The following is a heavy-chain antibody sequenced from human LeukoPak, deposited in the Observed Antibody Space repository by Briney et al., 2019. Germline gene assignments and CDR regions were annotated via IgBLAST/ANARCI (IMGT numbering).Heavy chain of an antibody. CDR3: ARDPPGPDTNFDY. Sequence: SQTLSLTCAISGDSVSSKSAAWNWIRPSPSRGLEWLGRTHYRSKWYNDYAVSVKSRLTINPGTSKNQFSLQLNSVTPEDTAVYYCARDPPGPDTNFDYWGQGTLVTVSS. CDR2: THYRSKWYN. V-gene: IGHV6-1*01. D-gene: IGHD2-8*02. J-gene: IGHJ4*02. CDR1: GDSVSSKSAA.